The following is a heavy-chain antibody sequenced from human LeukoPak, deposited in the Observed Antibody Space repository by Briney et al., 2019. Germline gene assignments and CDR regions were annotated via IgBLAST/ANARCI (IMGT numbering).Heavy chain of an antibody. D-gene: IGHD2-2*02. Sequence: ASVKVSCKASGYTFTSYDINWVRQATGQGLEWMGWINPNSGGTNYAQKFRGRVTMTRDTSISTAYMELSRLRSDDTAVYYCARDRSDIVVVPAAIDYWGQGTLVTVSS. CDR2: INPNSGGT. CDR3: ARDRSDIVVVPAAIDY. J-gene: IGHJ4*02. CDR1: GYTFTSYD. V-gene: IGHV1-2*02.